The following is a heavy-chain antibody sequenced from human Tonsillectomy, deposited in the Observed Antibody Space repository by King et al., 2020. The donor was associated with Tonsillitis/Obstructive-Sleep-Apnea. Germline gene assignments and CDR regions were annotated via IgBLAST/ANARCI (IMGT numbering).Heavy chain of an antibody. Sequence: EVQLVESGGGLVQPGGSLRLSCTASGFTFSYYAMSWVRQAPGKGLEWVSSISVSSNSTYYADSVKGRFTISRDNSKTTLYLQMSSLRAEDTAVYYCAKGPLCSSTSCYTLGAFDYWGQGTLVTVSS. V-gene: IGHV3-23*04. CDR2: ISVSSNST. J-gene: IGHJ4*02. CDR3: AKGPLCSSTSCYTLGAFDY. CDR1: GFTFSYYA. D-gene: IGHD2-2*02.